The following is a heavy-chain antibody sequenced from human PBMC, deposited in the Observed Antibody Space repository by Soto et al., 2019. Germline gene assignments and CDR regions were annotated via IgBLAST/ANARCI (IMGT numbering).Heavy chain of an antibody. CDR2: INPDGGVT. CDR3: AVGGNYLSMDV. V-gene: IGHV1-46*01. J-gene: IGHJ6*02. Sequence: QVQLVQSGAEVKKPGASVKVSCKASGYTFTSYYMHWVRLAPGQGLEWMGIINPDGGVTSYAQQFQGRVIMTRDTSTSTVYMEMSSQRSEDTAVYYCAVGGNYLSMDVWGQGTTVTVSS. CDR1: GYTFTSYY. D-gene: IGHD4-4*01.